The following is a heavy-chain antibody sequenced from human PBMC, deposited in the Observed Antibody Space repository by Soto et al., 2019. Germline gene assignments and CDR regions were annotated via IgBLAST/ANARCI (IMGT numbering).Heavy chain of an antibody. CDR3: ARGGDIVVVVAATRAEYFQH. CDR1: GFTFSSYA. D-gene: IGHD2-15*01. Sequence: QVQLVESGGGVVQPGRSLRLSCAASGFTFSSYAMHWVRQAPGKGLEWVAVISYDGSNKYYADSVKGRFTISRDNSKNTLYLQMNSLRAEDTAVYYCARGGDIVVVVAATRAEYFQHWGQGTLVTVSS. CDR2: ISYDGSNK. J-gene: IGHJ1*01. V-gene: IGHV3-30-3*01.